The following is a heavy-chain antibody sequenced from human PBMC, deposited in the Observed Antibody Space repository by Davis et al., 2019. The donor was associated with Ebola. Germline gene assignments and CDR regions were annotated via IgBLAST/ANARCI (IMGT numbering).Heavy chain of an antibody. V-gene: IGHV3-23*01. D-gene: IGHD3-3*01. Sequence: GESLKISCTDSVITFSSYAMTWVRQAPGKGLEWVSAISGSGGSTYYADSVKGRFTISRDNSKNTLYLQMNSLRAEDTAVYYCAKGRTYYDFWSGYFPPYYFDYWGQGTLVTVSS. CDR1: VITFSSYA. CDR3: AKGRTYYDFWSGYFPPYYFDY. J-gene: IGHJ4*02. CDR2: ISGSGGST.